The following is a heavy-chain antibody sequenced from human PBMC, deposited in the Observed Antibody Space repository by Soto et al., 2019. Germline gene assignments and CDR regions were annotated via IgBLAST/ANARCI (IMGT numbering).Heavy chain of an antibody. V-gene: IGHV3-30-3*01. J-gene: IGHJ4*02. D-gene: IGHD3-22*01. CDR1: GFTFSSYA. CDR2: ISYDGSDK. Sequence: GGSLRLSCAASGFTFSSYAMHWVRQTPGKGLEWVAVISYDGSDKYYADSVKGRFTISRDNSKNTLYLQMNSLRAEDTAVYYCARDYDSSGYLRNWGQGTLVTVSS. CDR3: ARDYDSSGYLRN.